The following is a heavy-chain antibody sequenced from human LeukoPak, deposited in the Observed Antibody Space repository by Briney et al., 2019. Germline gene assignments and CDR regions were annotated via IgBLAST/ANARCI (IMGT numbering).Heavy chain of an antibody. V-gene: IGHV1-58*02. CDR1: GFTFTSSA. D-gene: IGHD3-10*01. J-gene: IGHJ3*02. CDR2: IVVGSGNT. CDR3: AADKEVLLWFGESPDAFDI. Sequence: SVKVSCKASGFTFTSSAMQRVRQARGQRLEWIGWIVVGSGNTNYAQKFQERVTITRDMSTSTAYMELSSLRSEDTAVYYCAADKEVLLWFGESPDAFDIWGQGTMVTVSS.